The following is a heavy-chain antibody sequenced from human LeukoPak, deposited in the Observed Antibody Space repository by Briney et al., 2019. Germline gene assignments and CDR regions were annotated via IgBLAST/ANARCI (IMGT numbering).Heavy chain of an antibody. D-gene: IGHD1-26*01. V-gene: IGHV3-48*04. CDR3: ARVGGSPRRVDAFDI. CDR1: GFTFSTYS. Sequence: GGSLRLSCAASGFTFSTYSMNWVRQAPGKGLEWVSYISSSGSTIYYADSVKGRFTISRDNAKNSLYLQMNSLRAEDTAVYYCARVGGSPRRVDAFDIWGQGTMVTVSS. J-gene: IGHJ3*02. CDR2: ISSSGSTI.